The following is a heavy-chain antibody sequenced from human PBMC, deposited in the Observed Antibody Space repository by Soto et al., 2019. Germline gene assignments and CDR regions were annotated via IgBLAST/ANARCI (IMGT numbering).Heavy chain of an antibody. V-gene: IGHV4-28*01. CDR1: GYSISSSNW. J-gene: IGHJ4*02. Sequence: SVILSHTCAVPGYSISSSNWWGWIRQPPGKGLEWIGYIYYSGTTYYNPSLKSRVTMSVDTSKNQFSLKLTSVTAVDTAVYYCARREIQGPINYWGQGTLVTSPQ. CDR2: IYYSGTT. D-gene: IGHD1-26*01. CDR3: ARREIQGPINY.